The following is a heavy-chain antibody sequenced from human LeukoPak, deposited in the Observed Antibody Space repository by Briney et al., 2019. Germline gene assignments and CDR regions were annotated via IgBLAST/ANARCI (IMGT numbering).Heavy chain of an antibody. J-gene: IGHJ4*02. CDR1: GFTFSSYS. CDR3: ARAITGTTAFDY. Sequence: GGSLRLSCAASGFTFSSYSMNWVRQAPGKGLEWVSSISSSSYIYYADSVKGRFTISRDNAKNSLYLQMNSLRAEDTAVYYCARAITGTTAFDYWGQGTLVTVSS. CDR2: ISSSSYI. D-gene: IGHD1-20*01. V-gene: IGHV3-21*01.